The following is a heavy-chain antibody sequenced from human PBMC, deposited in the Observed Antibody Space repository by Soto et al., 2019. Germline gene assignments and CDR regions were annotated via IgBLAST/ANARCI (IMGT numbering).Heavy chain of an antibody. D-gene: IGHD2-15*01. J-gene: IGHJ6*02. Sequence: PGGSLRLSCAASGFTVSSNYMSWVRQAPGKGLEWVSVIYRGGSTYYADSVRGRFTISRDNSKNTLYLQMNSLRAEDTAVYYCASDSCSAGSCYSYYYYGMDVWGQGTTVTVSS. CDR1: GFTVSSNY. V-gene: IGHV3-53*01. CDR2: IYRGGST. CDR3: ASDSCSAGSCYSYYYYGMDV.